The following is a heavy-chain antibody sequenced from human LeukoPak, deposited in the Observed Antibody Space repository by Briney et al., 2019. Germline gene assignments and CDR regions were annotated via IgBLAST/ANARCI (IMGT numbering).Heavy chain of an antibody. V-gene: IGHV3-33*01. CDR1: GFTLSSFG. CDR3: ARVGDMEAFDI. D-gene: IGHD3-16*01. CDR2: MRYDGRNK. Sequence: PGGCLRLSCAASGFTLSSFGMVWVRQAPGKGLEWVTLMRYDGRNKYYADSVKGRFTISRDNSKNTVYLQMNSLRGEDTAAYYCARVGDMEAFDIWGQGTRVTVSS. J-gene: IGHJ3*02.